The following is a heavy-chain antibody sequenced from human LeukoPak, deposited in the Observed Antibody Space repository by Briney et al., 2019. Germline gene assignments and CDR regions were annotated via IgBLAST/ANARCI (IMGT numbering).Heavy chain of an antibody. CDR3: ASYDSSGYYYY. CDR2: ISSSSSYI. V-gene: IGHV3-21*01. J-gene: IGHJ4*02. Sequence: GGSLRLSCVASGFTITNNWMYWIRQAPGRGLEWVSSISSSSSYIYYADSVKGRFTISRDNAKNSLYLQMNSLRAEDTAVYYCASYDSSGYYYYWGQGTLVTVSS. D-gene: IGHD3-22*01. CDR1: GFTITNNW.